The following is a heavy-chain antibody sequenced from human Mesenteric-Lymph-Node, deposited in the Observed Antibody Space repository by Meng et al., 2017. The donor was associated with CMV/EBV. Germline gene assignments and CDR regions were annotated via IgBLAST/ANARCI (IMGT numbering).Heavy chain of an antibody. CDR2: IYSGGTT. CDR3: ARGRNIAVGNPQTFDY. V-gene: IGHV3-20*04. CDR1: GFTFTTYA. D-gene: IGHD6-19*01. J-gene: IGHJ4*02. Sequence: GESLKISCAASGFTFTTYAMSWVRQAPGKGLEWVSLIYSGGTTGYADSVKGRFTISRDNAKSSLYLQMNSLRGEDTALYYCARGRNIAVGNPQTFDYWGQGTLVTVSS.